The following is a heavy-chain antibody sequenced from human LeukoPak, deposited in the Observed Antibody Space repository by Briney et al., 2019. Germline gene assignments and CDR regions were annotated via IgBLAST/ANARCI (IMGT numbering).Heavy chain of an antibody. CDR2: IRSSGSPI. CDR3: VRDPDALDF. J-gene: IGHJ4*02. V-gene: IGHV3-48*02. Sequence: PGGSLRLSCAASGFTFSGYSMNWVRQAPGEGLEWVAYIRSSGSPIYYADSVKGRFTISRDNAKNSLYLQMNSLRDGDTAVYYCVRDPDALDFWGQGTPVTVSS. CDR1: GFTFSGYS.